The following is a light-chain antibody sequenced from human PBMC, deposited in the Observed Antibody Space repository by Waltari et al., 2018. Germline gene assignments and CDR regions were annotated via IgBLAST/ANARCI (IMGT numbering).Light chain of an antibody. CDR2: EVS. Sequence: SALTQPASVSGSPGQSITISCTGTSSDIGGYNYVSWSQQHPGKAPKFMIYEVSYRPSGVSNRFSVSKSGNTASLTISGLQAEDEADYYCSSYTSSNTFVFGTGTKVTVL. V-gene: IGLV2-14*01. CDR1: SSDIGGYNY. CDR3: SSYTSSNTFV. J-gene: IGLJ1*01.